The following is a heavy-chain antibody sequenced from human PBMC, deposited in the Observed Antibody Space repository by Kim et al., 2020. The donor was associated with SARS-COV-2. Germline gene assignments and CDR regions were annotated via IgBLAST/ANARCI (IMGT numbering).Heavy chain of an antibody. Sequence: ASVKVSCKASGYTFTSYYMHWVRQAPGQGLEWMGIINPSGGSTSYAQKFQGRVTMTRDTSTSTVYMELSSLRSEDTAVYYCARDQTQHGIVVVPAASPYNWFDPWGQGTLVTVSS. D-gene: IGHD2-2*01. CDR3: ARDQTQHGIVVVPAASPYNWFDP. CDR1: GYTFTSYY. CDR2: INPSGGST. V-gene: IGHV1-46*01. J-gene: IGHJ5*02.